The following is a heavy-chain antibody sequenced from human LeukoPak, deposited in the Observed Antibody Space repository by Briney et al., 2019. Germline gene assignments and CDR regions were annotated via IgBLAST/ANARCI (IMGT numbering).Heavy chain of an antibody. CDR1: GFTFSSYT. Sequence: GGSLRLSCAASGFTFSSYTMSWVRQAPGKGLERVSTITTSDGNTYYADSVKGRFTVSRDNSKNTLFLQMNSLRAEDTAVYYCAKDGGLWVSAHWGDSWGRGTLVTVSS. V-gene: IGHV3-23*01. J-gene: IGHJ4*02. CDR3: AKDGGLWVSAHWGDS. D-gene: IGHD7-27*01. CDR2: ITTSDGNT.